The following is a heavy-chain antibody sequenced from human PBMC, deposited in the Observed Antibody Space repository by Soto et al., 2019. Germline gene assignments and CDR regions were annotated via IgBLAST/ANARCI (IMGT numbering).Heavy chain of an antibody. Sequence: QVQLQESGPGLVKPSQTLSLTCTAAGCSVGSRGYFWTCIRQPPGKGLECIVSTLYSGSTYYNPSPMSRVSISVDSSKHHFSLSLTSLTAADTAVYYCARAWEYSTSSGIEYWGQGTLVTVSS. CDR2: TLYSGST. CDR1: GCSVGSRGYF. J-gene: IGHJ4*02. CDR3: ARAWEYSTSSGIEY. D-gene: IGHD6-6*01. V-gene: IGHV4-31*03.